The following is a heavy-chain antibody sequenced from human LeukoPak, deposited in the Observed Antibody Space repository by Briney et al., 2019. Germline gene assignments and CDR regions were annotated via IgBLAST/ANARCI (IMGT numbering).Heavy chain of an antibody. CDR2: ISRSGSTK. Sequence: NPGGSLRLSCAASGFTFSDYNMRWIRQAPGKGLEWVSSISRSGSTKYYADSVKGRFTFSRDNAKNSLYLQMNSLRAEDTAVYYCARGQWLVRGVYFDYWGQGTLVTVSS. CDR1: GFTFSDYN. D-gene: IGHD6-19*01. J-gene: IGHJ4*02. CDR3: ARGQWLVRGVYFDY. V-gene: IGHV3-11*04.